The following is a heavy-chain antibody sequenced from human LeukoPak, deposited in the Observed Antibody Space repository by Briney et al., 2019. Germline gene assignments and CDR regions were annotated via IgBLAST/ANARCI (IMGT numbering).Heavy chain of an antibody. J-gene: IGHJ5*02. Sequence: ASVKVSCKASGGTFSSYAINWVRQAPGQGLEWMGGIIPIFGTANYAQKFQGRVTITADESTSTAYMELNSLRSEDTAVYYCARDLRNYDSSGEFDPWGQGTLVTVSS. D-gene: IGHD3-22*01. CDR3: ARDLRNYDSSGEFDP. CDR2: IIPIFGTA. CDR1: GGTFSSYA. V-gene: IGHV1-69*13.